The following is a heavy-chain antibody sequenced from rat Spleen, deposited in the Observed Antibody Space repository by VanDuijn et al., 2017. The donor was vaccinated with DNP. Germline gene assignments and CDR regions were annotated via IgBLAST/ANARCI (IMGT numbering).Heavy chain of an antibody. CDR1: GLNFADYW. V-gene: IGHV4-2*01. CDR2: INEDSRII. D-gene: IGHD5-1*01. Sequence: EVKLVESGGGLVQPGRSLNLSCATSGLNFADYWMGWVRQAPGKGLEWIGEINEDSRIINYLPSLKDRFTISRANAQNSLYLQMTNLGSEDTAIYYCVTRGTGSDNWFAYWGQGTLVTVSS. J-gene: IGHJ3*01. CDR3: VTRGTGSDNWFAY.